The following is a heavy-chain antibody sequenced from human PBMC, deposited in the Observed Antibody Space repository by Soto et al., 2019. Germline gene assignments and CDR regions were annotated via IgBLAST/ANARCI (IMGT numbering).Heavy chain of an antibody. CDR3: ARDGTIFGVVVAFDI. V-gene: IGHV3-7*01. CDR2: IKQDGSEK. D-gene: IGHD3-3*01. CDR1: GFTFSSYC. Sequence: PGGSLRLSCAASGFTFSSYCMSWVRQAPGKGLEWVANIKQDGSEKYYVDSVKGRFTISRDNAKNSLYLQMNSLRAEDTAVYYCARDGTIFGVVVAFDIWGQGTMVTVSS. J-gene: IGHJ3*02.